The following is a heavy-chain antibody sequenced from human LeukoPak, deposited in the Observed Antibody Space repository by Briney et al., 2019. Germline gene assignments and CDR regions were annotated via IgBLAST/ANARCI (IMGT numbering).Heavy chain of an antibody. CDR3: ARDTRYCSGGGCWGLFDP. CDR1: GVSISSSNSY. Sequence: SETLSLTCTVSGVSISSSNSYWGWIRQPPGKGLEWIGYIYYSGSTNYNPSLKSRVTISVDTSKNQFSLKLSSVTAADTAVYYCARDTRYCSGGGCWGLFDPWGQGTLVTVSS. V-gene: IGHV4-61*01. CDR2: IYYSGST. J-gene: IGHJ5*02. D-gene: IGHD2-15*01.